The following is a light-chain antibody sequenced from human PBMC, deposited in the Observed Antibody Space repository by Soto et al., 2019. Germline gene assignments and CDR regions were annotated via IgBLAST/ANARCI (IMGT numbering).Light chain of an antibody. CDR2: LNSDGSH. J-gene: IGLJ3*02. V-gene: IGLV4-69*01. Sequence: QPVLTQSPSASASLGASVKLTCTLSSGHSSYAIAWHQQQPEKGPRYLMKLNSDGSHSKGDGIPDRFSGSGSGAERYLTISSLQSEDEADYYCQTWGTGPWVFGGGTKVTVL. CDR1: SGHSSYA. CDR3: QTWGTGPWV.